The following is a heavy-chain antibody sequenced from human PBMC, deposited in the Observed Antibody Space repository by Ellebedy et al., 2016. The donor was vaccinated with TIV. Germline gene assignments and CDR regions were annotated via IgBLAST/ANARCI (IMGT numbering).Heavy chain of an antibody. Sequence: GESLKISXAASGFTFSSYGMHWVRQAPGKGLEWVAVIWYDGSNKYYADSVKGRFTISRDNSKNTLYLQMNSLRAEDTAVYYCARETRGELSLYSHYYYGMDVWGQGTTVTVSS. V-gene: IGHV3-33*01. D-gene: IGHD3-16*02. CDR1: GFTFSSYG. CDR2: IWYDGSNK. CDR3: ARETRGELSLYSHYYYGMDV. J-gene: IGHJ6*02.